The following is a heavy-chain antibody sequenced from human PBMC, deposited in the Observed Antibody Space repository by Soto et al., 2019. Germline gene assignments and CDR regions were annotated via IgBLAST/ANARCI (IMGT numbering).Heavy chain of an antibody. CDR2: IYSGGST. CDR1: VFTVSSNY. J-gene: IGHJ6*02. CDR3: ARDSTPKGYDYVWGSYHKADYYYYCMDV. Sequence: PVGSLRLSCASSVFTVSSNYMSCVRHSPGKWLEWVSVIYSGGSTYYADSVKGRFTISRDNSKNTLYLQMNSLRAEDTAVYYCARDSTPKGYDYVWGSYHKADYYYYCMDVCGQ. V-gene: IGHV3-53*01. D-gene: IGHD3-16*02.